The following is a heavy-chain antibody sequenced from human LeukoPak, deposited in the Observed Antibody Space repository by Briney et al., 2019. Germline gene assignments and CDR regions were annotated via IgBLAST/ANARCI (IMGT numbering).Heavy chain of an antibody. Sequence: SETLSLTCAVYGGSFSGYYWSWNRQPPGKGLEWIGEINHSGSTNYNPSLKSRVTISVDTSKNQFSLKLSSVTAADTAVYYCARGYKGSIAARFSWFDPWGQGTLVTVSS. CDR1: GGSFSGYY. V-gene: IGHV4-34*01. CDR2: INHSGST. D-gene: IGHD6-6*01. CDR3: ARGYKGSIAARFSWFDP. J-gene: IGHJ5*02.